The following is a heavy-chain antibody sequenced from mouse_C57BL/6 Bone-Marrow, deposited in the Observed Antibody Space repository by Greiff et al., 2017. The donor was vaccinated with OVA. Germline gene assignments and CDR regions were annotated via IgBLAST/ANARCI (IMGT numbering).Heavy chain of an antibody. Sequence: QVQLKESGAELANLGASVKLSCKASGYTFTSYWLHWVKQRPGQGLEWIGYINPSSGYTKYNQKFKDKATLTADKSSSTAYMQLSSLTYEDSAVYYCARGEQLRLSLFAYWGQGTLVTVSA. CDR1: GYTFTSYW. CDR3: ARGEQLRLSLFAY. CDR2: INPSSGYT. V-gene: IGHV1-7*01. J-gene: IGHJ3*01. D-gene: IGHD3-2*02.